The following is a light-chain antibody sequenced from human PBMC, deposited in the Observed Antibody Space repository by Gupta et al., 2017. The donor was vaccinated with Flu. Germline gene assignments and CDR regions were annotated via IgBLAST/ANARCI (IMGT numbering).Light chain of an antibody. CDR1: TGVVTSGLY. CDR3: LLSYLGAL. J-gene: IGLJ3*02. Sequence: QAVVTPEPSLTVSPRGTVSLTCGSSTGVVTSGLYPSWFQQMPGQAPRTLIYDTSNKHSWTPARLSGSPLGGKAAPTLSGMQPDDGAEVDCLLSYLGALFGGGTNLTVL. CDR2: DTS. V-gene: IGLV7-46*01.